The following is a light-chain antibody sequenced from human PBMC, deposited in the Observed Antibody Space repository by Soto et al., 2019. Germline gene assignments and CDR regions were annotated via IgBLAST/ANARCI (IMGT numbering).Light chain of an antibody. CDR3: AAWDTSLSGGV. Sequence: QSVLTQPPSVSAAPGQKVTISCSGSSSNIGSDFVSWYQQLPGTAPQLLIYENNKRPSGIPDRFSGSKSATSATLGITGRQTGDEADDYCAAWDTSLSGGVFGGGTKLTVL. CDR1: SSNIGSDF. CDR2: ENN. J-gene: IGLJ3*02. V-gene: IGLV1-51*02.